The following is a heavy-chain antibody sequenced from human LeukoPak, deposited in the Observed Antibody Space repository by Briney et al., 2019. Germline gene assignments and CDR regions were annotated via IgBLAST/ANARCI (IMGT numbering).Heavy chain of an antibody. CDR2: INSDGSSA. CDR1: GFAFSTYW. J-gene: IGHJ4*02. CDR3: ARAKTSHYDTEDY. V-gene: IGHV3-74*01. Sequence: QSGGSLRLSCAASGFAFSTYWMHWVRQAPGKGLVWVSRINSDGSSASYADSVKGRFTISRDNSKNTLYLQMNSLRAEDTAVYYCARAKTSHYDTEDYWGQGTLVTVSS. D-gene: IGHD3-22*01.